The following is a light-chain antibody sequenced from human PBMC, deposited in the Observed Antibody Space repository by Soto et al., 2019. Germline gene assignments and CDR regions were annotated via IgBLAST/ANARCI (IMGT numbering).Light chain of an antibody. CDR1: QTVSSY. V-gene: IGKV3-20*01. Sequence: ENVLTQSPGTLSLSPGERATLSRRASQTVSSYLTWYQQRPGQAPRLLIYGASKRATGIPDRFSGSGSGTDFTLTISRLEPEDSALYYCQQYGTSPITFGQGTRLEIK. CDR3: QQYGTSPIT. CDR2: GAS. J-gene: IGKJ5*01.